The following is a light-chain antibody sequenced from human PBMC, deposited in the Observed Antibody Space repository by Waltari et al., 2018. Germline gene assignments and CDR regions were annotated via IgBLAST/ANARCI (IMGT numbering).Light chain of an antibody. J-gene: IGLJ3*02. V-gene: IGLV2-23*02. Sequence: QSALTQPASVSGSPGQSITISCTGTSSDVGSYNLVSWYQQYPGKAPKLMIYEVNKRPAWVSHRFSGSKSGTTASLTISGVQAEDEADYYCCSYAGGSTPWVFGGGTKLTVL. CDR1: SSDVGSYNL. CDR3: CSYAGGSTPWV. CDR2: EVN.